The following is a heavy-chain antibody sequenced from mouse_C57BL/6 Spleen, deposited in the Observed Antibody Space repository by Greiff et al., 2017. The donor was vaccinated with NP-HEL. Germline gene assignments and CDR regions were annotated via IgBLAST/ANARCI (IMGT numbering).Heavy chain of an antibody. V-gene: IGHV1-15*01. CDR2: IDPETGGT. CDR1: GYTFTDYE. D-gene: IGHD4-1*01. Sequence: QVQLKQSGAELVRPGASVTLSCKASGYTFTDYEMHWVKQTPVHGLEWIGAIDPETGGTAYNQKFKGKAILTADKSSSTAYMELRSLTSEDSAVYYCTALGGGYYFDYWGQGTTLTVSS. J-gene: IGHJ2*01. CDR3: TALGGGYYFDY.